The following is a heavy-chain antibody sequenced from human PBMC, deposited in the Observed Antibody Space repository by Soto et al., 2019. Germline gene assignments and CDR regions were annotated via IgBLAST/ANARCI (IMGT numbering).Heavy chain of an antibody. CDR2: IYYRGSA. CDR3: ARHGVDYGDYASYYYYGMDV. V-gene: IGHV4-39*01. J-gene: IGHJ6*02. Sequence: SETLSLTCTVSGCSICSSSYYWGGIRQPPGKGLEGIGFIYYRGSAYYNPSLKSRVTISIDTSKNQFSLKLTSVTAADTAVFYCARHGVDYGDYASYYYYGMDVWGRGTTVTVSS. CDR1: GCSICSSSYY. D-gene: IGHD4-17*01.